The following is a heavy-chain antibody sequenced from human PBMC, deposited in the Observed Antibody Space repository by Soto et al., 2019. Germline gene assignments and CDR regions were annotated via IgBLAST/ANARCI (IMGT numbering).Heavy chain of an antibody. CDR1: GYTFTSYA. Sequence: ASVKVSCKASGYTFTSYAMHWVRQAPGQRLEWMGWSNAGNGNTKYSQEFQGRVTITRDTSASTAYMELSSLRSEDMAVYYCARESVNAFCPGLNAFDFWGRGTMVPVSS. J-gene: IGHJ3*01. CDR2: SNAGNGNT. V-gene: IGHV1-3*02. D-gene: IGHD1-1*01. CDR3: ARESVNAFCPGLNAFDF.